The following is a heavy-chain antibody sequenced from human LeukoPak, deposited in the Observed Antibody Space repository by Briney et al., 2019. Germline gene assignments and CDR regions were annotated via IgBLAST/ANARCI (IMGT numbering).Heavy chain of an antibody. CDR3: TRDYIIYGGNSGFDY. Sequence: GGSLRLSCTASGFTFGDYAMSWVRQAPGKGLEWVGVMKSEGHGGTTEYAASVRGRFTISRDDSKSIAYLQMNSLKTEDTAVYYCTRDYIIYGGNSGFDYWGQGTLVTVSS. V-gene: IGHV3-49*04. J-gene: IGHJ4*02. D-gene: IGHD4-23*01. CDR1: GFTFGDYA. CDR2: MKSEGHGGTT.